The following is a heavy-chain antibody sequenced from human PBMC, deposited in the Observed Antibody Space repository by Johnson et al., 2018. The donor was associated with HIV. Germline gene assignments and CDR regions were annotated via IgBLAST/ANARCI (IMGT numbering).Heavy chain of an antibody. Sequence: VQLVESGGGLVQPGGSLRLSCTASGFTFSNYAMSCVRQAPGKGLEWVSSISGSGGNTYYADSVQGRFTISRDNSKNTLYLQMNSLGAEDTAVYFCAKDLTYVISAFDIWGQGTMVTVSS. D-gene: IGHD3-10*02. J-gene: IGHJ3*02. CDR1: GFTFSNYA. CDR2: ISGSGGNT. V-gene: IGHV3-23*04. CDR3: AKDLTYVISAFDI.